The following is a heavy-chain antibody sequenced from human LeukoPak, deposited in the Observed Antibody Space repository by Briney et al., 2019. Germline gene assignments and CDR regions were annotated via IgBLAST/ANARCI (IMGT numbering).Heavy chain of an antibody. D-gene: IGHD1-7*01. J-gene: IGHJ4*02. CDR2: IYYSGST. Sequence: SETLSLTCTVSGGAITGYYWSWIRQPPGKGLEWIGYIYYSGSTNYNPSLKSRVTMSVDTSKNQFSLKLSSVTAADTAVYYCARDSGITGTTEWGQGTLVTVSS. V-gene: IGHV4-59*01. CDR1: GGAITGYY. CDR3: ARDSGITGTTE.